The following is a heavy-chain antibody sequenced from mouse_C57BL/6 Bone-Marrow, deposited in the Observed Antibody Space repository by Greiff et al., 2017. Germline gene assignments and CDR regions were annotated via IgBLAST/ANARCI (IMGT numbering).Heavy chain of an antibody. CDR2: ISSGSSTI. CDR1: GFTFSDYG. V-gene: IGHV5-17*01. CDR3: ARGTTVARHYYAMDY. J-gene: IGHJ4*01. Sequence: VQLQQSGGGLVKPGGSLTLSCAASGFTFSDYGMHWVRQAPEKGLAWVSYISSGSSTIYYADTVKGRFTISRDNAKNTLFLQMTSLRSEDTAMYYCARGTTVARHYYAMDYWGQGTSVTVSS. D-gene: IGHD1-1*01.